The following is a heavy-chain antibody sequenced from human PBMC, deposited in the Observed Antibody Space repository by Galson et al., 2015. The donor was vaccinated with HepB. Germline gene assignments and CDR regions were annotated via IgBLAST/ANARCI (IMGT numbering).Heavy chain of an antibody. V-gene: IGHV3-11*06. CDR1: GFTFSDYY. J-gene: IGHJ5*02. CDR3: ARDNLDWSGYPYWFDP. Sequence: SLRLSCAASGFTFSDYYMSWIRQAPGKGLEWVSYISSSSSYTNYADSVKGRFTISRDNAKNSLYLQMNSLRAEDTAVYYCARDNLDWSGYPYWFDPWGQGTLVTVSS. D-gene: IGHD3-3*01. CDR2: ISSSSSYT.